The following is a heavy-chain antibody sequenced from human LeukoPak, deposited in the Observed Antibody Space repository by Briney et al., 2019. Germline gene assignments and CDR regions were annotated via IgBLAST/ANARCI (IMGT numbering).Heavy chain of an antibody. D-gene: IGHD2-15*01. CDR1: GGTFSSYA. Sequence: GASVKVSRKASGGTFSSYAISWVRQAPGQGLEWMGRIIPIFGTANYAQKFQGRVTITTDESTSTAYMELSSLRSEDTAVYYCARDYCSGGSCYLHYYYMDVWGKGTTVTVSS. CDR3: ARDYCSGGSCYLHYYYMDV. CDR2: IIPIFGTA. J-gene: IGHJ6*03. V-gene: IGHV1-69*05.